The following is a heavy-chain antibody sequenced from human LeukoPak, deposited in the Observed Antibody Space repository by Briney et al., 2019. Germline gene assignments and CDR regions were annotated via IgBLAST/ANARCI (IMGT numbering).Heavy chain of an antibody. Sequence: SETLSLTCTVSGGSISSYYWSWIRQPPGKGLEWIGYIYYSGSTNYNPSLKSRVTISVDTSKNQFSLKLSSVTAADTAVYYCARGGPDGYNFYFGYWGQGTLVTVSS. J-gene: IGHJ4*02. CDR3: ARGGPDGYNFYFGY. CDR2: IYYSGST. D-gene: IGHD5-24*01. V-gene: IGHV4-59*01. CDR1: GGSISSYY.